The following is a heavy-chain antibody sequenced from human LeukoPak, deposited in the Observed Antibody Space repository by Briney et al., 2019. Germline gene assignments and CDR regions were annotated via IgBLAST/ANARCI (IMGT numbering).Heavy chain of an antibody. CDR1: GGSNSSSSYY. D-gene: IGHD6-13*01. CDR3: ARALYSFYYYGMDV. Sequence: SETLSLTCTVSGGSNSSSSYYWGWIRQPPGKGLEWIGSIYYSGSTYYNPSLKSRVTISVDTSKNQFSLKLSSVTAADTAVYYCARALYSFYYYGMDVWGQGTTVTVSS. CDR2: IYYSGST. J-gene: IGHJ6*02. V-gene: IGHV4-39*07.